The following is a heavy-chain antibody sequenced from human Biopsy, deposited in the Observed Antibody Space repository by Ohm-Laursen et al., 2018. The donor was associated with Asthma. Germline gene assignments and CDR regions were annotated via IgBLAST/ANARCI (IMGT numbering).Heavy chain of an antibody. V-gene: IGHV1-18*01. Sequence: ASVKVSCKTSGYTFYSAGITWVRQAPGQGLEWMGWISVYNGNTKVAQKLQDRVTMITDTSTGTAYMELRSLRSDDTAVYFCARAVDYSHYYGIDVWGQGATVTVS. J-gene: IGHJ6*02. CDR2: ISVYNGNT. CDR3: ARAVDYSHYYGIDV. CDR1: GYTFYSAG. D-gene: IGHD3-10*01.